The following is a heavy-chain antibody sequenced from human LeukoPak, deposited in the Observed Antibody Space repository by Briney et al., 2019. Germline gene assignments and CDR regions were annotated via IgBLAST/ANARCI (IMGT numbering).Heavy chain of an antibody. J-gene: IGHJ6*02. CDR3: ARGTILTIFGVVIIPAALDSDYYYGMDV. Sequence: GGSLRLSCAASGFTFSSYSMNWVRQAPGKGLEWVSSISSSSSYIYYADSVKGRFTISRDNAKNTLYLQMNSLRAEDTAVYYCARGTILTIFGVVIIPAALDSDYYYGMDVWGQGTTVTVSS. D-gene: IGHD3-3*01. CDR1: GFTFSSYS. V-gene: IGHV3-21*01. CDR2: ISSSSSYI.